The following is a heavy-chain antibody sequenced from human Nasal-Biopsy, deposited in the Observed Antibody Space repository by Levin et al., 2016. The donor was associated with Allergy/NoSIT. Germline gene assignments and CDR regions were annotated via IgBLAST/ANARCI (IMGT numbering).Heavy chain of an antibody. CDR3: AKGRGYSYDNPFDV. V-gene: IGHV3-23*01. J-gene: IGHJ3*01. D-gene: IGHD5-18*01. Sequence: GESLKISCAASRFTLSNSAMGWVRQAPGKGLEWVSSISGSGGSTFYADSVEGRFTISRDNSKDTLDLQMNSLRAEDTAAYYCAKGRGYSYDNPFDVWGQGTVVTVSS. CDR2: ISGSGGST. CDR1: RFTLSNSA.